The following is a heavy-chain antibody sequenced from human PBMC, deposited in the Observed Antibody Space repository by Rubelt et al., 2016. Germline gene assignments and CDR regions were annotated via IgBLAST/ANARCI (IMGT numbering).Heavy chain of an antibody. D-gene: IGHD2-2*01. CDR2: ISGSGGST. J-gene: IGHJ2*01. CDR1: GFTFSSYA. Sequence: EVQLLESGGGLVQPGGSLRLSCAASGFTFSSYAMSWVRQAPGKGLEWVSAISGSGGSTYYADSVKGRFTISRDNSKNTLYLQMNSLRAEDTAVYYCAKDGDLGYCSSTSCFYWYFDLWGRGTLVTVSS. V-gene: IGHV3-23*01. CDR3: AKDGDLGYCSSTSCFYWYFDL.